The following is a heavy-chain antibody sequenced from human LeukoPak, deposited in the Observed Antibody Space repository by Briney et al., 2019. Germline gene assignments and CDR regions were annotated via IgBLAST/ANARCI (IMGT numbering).Heavy chain of an antibody. CDR2: INHSGST. CDR3: AELGITMIGGV. V-gene: IGHV4-34*01. CDR1: GGSFSRYY. Sequence: SETLSLTCAVYGGSFSRYYWSWISQPPGKWLEWIGEINHSGSTNYNPSLKSRVTISVDTSKNQFSLKLSSVTAADTAVYYCAELGITMIGGVWGKGTTVTISS. J-gene: IGHJ6*04. D-gene: IGHD3-10*02.